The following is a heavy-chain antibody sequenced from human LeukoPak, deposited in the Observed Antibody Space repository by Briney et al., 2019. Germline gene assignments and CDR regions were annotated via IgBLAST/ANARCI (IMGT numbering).Heavy chain of an antibody. CDR1: GYTFTGYY. Sequence: ASVKVSCKASGYTFTGYYMHWVRQAPGQGLEWMGLINPNSGGTNYAQKFQGRVTMTRDTSISTAYMELSRLRSDDTAVYYCARDSLIAVAGIADYWGQGTLVTVSS. J-gene: IGHJ4*02. CDR2: INPNSGGT. D-gene: IGHD6-19*01. CDR3: ARDSLIAVAGIADY. V-gene: IGHV1-2*02.